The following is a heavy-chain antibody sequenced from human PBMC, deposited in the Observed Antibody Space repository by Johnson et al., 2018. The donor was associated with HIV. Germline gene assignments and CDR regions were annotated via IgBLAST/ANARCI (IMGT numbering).Heavy chain of an antibody. V-gene: IGHV3-30*04. D-gene: IGHD3-16*01. CDR3: ARVGSLAFDI. J-gene: IGHJ3*02. CDR1: GFTFSSYA. Sequence: QVLLVESGGGVVQPGRSLRLSCAASGFTFSSYAMHWVRQAPGKGLEWVAVISYDGSNKYYADSVKGRFTISRDNSKNTLYLQMNSLRAEDTAVYYCARVGSLAFDIWGQGTMVTVSS. CDR2: ISYDGSNK.